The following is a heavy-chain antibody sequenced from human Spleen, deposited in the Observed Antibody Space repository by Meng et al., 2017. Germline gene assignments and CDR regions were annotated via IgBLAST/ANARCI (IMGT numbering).Heavy chain of an antibody. J-gene: IGHJ3*02. CDR3: ARVRSTGWYHNHAPNDAFDI. CDR1: GFTFSSYG. Sequence: GESLKISCVGSGFTFSSYGMHWVRQAPGKGLEWVAVIWYDGSNKDCADSVKGRFTISRDNSYNTLYLQMNSLRAEDTAVYYCARVRSTGWYHNHAPNDAFDIWGQGTMVTVSS. V-gene: IGHV3-33*01. CDR2: IWYDGSNK. D-gene: IGHD6-19*01.